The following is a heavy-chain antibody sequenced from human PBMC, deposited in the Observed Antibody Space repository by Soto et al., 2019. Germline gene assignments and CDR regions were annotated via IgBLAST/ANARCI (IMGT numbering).Heavy chain of an antibody. D-gene: IGHD3-3*01. CDR2: IKQDGTEK. Sequence: EVQLVESGGGLVQPGGSLRLSCAVSGFTFSNYWMTWVRQAPGKGLEWVANIKQDGTEKYYVDSVRGRFTISRDNAKNSLYLHINILRVEDTAVYYCATDVAYDDFEGRMENWGQGTMVTVSS. CDR3: ATDVAYDDFEGRMEN. J-gene: IGHJ4*02. V-gene: IGHV3-7*01. CDR1: GFTFSNYW.